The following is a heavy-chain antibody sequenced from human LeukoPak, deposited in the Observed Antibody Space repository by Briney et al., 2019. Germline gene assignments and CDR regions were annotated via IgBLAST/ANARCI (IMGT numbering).Heavy chain of an antibody. CDR3: ASRGYSYGYNY. D-gene: IGHD5-18*01. CDR1: GGSISSYY. J-gene: IGHJ4*02. V-gene: IGHV4-59*08. Sequence: SATLSLTCTVSGGSISSYYWSWIRQPPGKGLEWIGYIYYSGSTNYNPSLKSRVTISVDTSKNQFSLKLSSVTAADTAVYYCASRGYSYGYNYWGQGTLVTVSS. CDR2: IYYSGST.